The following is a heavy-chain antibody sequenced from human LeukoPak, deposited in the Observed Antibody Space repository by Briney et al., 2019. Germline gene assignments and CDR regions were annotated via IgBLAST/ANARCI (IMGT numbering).Heavy chain of an antibody. CDR3: ATNRNDYDRNGYRNHYYYYMDV. D-gene: IGHD3-22*01. V-gene: IGHV1-46*01. Sequence: GASVKVSCKASGYTFTSYYMHWVRQAPGQGLEWMGIINPSGGSTSYAQKFQGRVSMTEDTSTDTAYMELSSLRSEDTAVYYCATNRNDYDRNGYRNHYYYYMDVWGKGTTVTVSS. J-gene: IGHJ6*03. CDR1: GYTFTSYY. CDR2: INPSGGST.